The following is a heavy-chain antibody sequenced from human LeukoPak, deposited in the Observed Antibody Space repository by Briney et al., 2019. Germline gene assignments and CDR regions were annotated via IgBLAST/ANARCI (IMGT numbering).Heavy chain of an antibody. D-gene: IGHD2-15*01. CDR1: GFTFSNYA. Sequence: GGSLRLSCAASGFTFSNYAMSWVRQAPGKGLESVSVICGSGDSTYYADSVKGRFTISRDNSKNTLYLQMNSLRAEDTAVYYCAKGSGGTCYSPLDYWGQGTLVTVSS. J-gene: IGHJ4*02. CDR2: ICGSGDST. CDR3: AKGSGGTCYSPLDY. V-gene: IGHV3-23*01.